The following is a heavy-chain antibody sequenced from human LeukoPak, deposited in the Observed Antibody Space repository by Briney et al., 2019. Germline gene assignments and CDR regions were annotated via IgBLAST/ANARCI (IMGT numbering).Heavy chain of an antibody. V-gene: IGHV3-23*01. CDR2: ISGSGGST. J-gene: IGHJ4*02. CDR1: GFTFSSYV. CDR3: AKGLPGSGYYYFDY. Sequence: PGGSLRLSCAPSGFTFSSYVMSCVRQAPGKGLEWVSAISGSGGSTYYADSVKGRLTISRDNSKNTLYLQMNSLRAEDTAVYYCAKGLPGSGYYYFDYWGQGTLVTVSS. D-gene: IGHD3-3*01.